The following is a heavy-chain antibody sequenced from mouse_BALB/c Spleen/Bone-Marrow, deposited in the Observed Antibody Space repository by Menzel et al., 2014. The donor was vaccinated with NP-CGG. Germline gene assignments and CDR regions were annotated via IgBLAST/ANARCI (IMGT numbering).Heavy chain of an antibody. Sequence: QVQLQQPGAELMKPGASVKISCKATGYTFSSYWIEWVKQRPGHGLEWIGEILPGSDSTNYNENFKGEATFTADTSSNTAYMQLNSLTSEDSAVYFCARDSSDYLAWFAYWGQGTLVTVSA. CDR2: ILPGSDST. CDR3: ARDSSDYLAWFAY. J-gene: IGHJ3*01. V-gene: IGHV1-9*01. D-gene: IGHD3-2*01. CDR1: GYTFSSYW.